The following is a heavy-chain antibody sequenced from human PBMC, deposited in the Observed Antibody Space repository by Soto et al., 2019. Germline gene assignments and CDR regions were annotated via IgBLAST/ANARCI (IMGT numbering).Heavy chain of an antibody. Sequence: VQLVQSGAEVKKPGASVKVSCEAYGYTFRNYGITWVRQAPGQGLEWSGWVSGYNRNTNYAQKFEDRATMTTDTSTSIAYLELRRLRIDDTAVYYCARERQWDPLPYWGPGTLLVVS. D-gene: IGHD1-26*01. CDR1: GYTFRNYG. J-gene: IGHJ4*02. CDR3: ARERQWDPLPY. CDR2: VSGYNRNT. V-gene: IGHV1-18*01.